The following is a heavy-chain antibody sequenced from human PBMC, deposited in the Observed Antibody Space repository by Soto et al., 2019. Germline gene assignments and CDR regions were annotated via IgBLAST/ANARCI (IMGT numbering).Heavy chain of an antibody. D-gene: IGHD2-21*02. CDR2: VSFDRKVT. Sequence: QVQLVESGGGMAQAGTSLRLSCTGSGFTFNSLSLHWVRQGPDKGLEWVAVVSFDRKVTYYADSVKGRFTVSRDISKNTIYLQANSLRPEDTAVYYCAREPYGDSQYFDYWGQGTPVTVSS. CDR1: GFTFNSLS. J-gene: IGHJ4*02. V-gene: IGHV3-30*04. CDR3: AREPYGDSQYFDY.